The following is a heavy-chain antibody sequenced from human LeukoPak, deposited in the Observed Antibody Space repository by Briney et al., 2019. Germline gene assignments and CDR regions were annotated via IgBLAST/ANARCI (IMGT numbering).Heavy chain of an antibody. D-gene: IGHD3-10*01. CDR2: IWYDGSNK. CDR1: GFTFSSYG. Sequence: PGRSLRLSCAASGFTFSSYGMHWVRQAPGKGLEWVAVIWYDGSNKYYADSVKGRLTISRDNSKNTLYLQMNSLGAEDTAVYYCARDFYVGSKSYYIGYWGHGTLVTVSS. V-gene: IGHV3-33*01. J-gene: IGHJ4*01. CDR3: ARDFYVGSKSYYIGY.